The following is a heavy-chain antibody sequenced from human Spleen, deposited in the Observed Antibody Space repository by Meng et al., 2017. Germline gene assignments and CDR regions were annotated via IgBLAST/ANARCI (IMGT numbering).Heavy chain of an antibody. Sequence: QVQLQQWGAGLFKPSETLSLTCAVYGGSFSGYYWSWIRQPPGKGLEWIGEINHSGSTNYNPSLKSRVTISVDTSKNQFSLKLSSVTAADTAVYYCARYYSGSRRENWFDPWGQGTLVTVSS. CDR3: ARYYSGSRRENWFDP. CDR2: INHSGST. CDR1: GGSFSGYY. J-gene: IGHJ5*02. D-gene: IGHD1-26*01. V-gene: IGHV4-34*01.